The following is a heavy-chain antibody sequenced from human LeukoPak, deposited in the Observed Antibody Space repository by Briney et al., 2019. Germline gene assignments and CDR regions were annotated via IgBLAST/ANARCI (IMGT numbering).Heavy chain of an antibody. J-gene: IGHJ4*02. CDR3: ARVKGGRRLQPDFDH. D-gene: IGHD5-24*01. CDR2: IIPIFGIA. Sequence: SVKVSCKASGGTFSSYAISWVRQAPGQGLEWMGRIIPIFGIANYAQKFQGRVTITADKSTSTAYMELSRLKSDDTAIYYCARVKGGRRLQPDFDHWGQGTLVTVSS. CDR1: GGTFSSYA. V-gene: IGHV1-69*04.